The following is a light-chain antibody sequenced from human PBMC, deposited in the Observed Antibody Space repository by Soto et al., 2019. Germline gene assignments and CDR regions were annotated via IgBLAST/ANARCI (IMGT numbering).Light chain of an antibody. Sequence: QSVLTQPPSASGSPGQSVTISCTGTGSDVGGYNYVSWYQQHPGKAPKLIIYEVSQRPSGVPGRFSGSKSGNTASLTVSGLQAEDEADYYCSSYAGSNFWVFGGGTKLTVL. V-gene: IGLV2-8*01. CDR3: SSYAGSNFWV. CDR1: GSDVGGYNY. CDR2: EVS. J-gene: IGLJ3*02.